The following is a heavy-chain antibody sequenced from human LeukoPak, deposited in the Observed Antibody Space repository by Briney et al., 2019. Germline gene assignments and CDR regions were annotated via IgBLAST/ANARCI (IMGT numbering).Heavy chain of an antibody. CDR3: ARGLKIAAAGKGDY. Sequence: GGSLRLSCAASGFTFSSYAMSWVRQAPGKGLEWVSAISGSGGSTYYADSVKGRFTISRDNSKNTLYLQMNSLRVEDTAVYYCARGLKIAAAGKGDYWGQGTLVTVSS. V-gene: IGHV3-23*01. CDR2: ISGSGGST. J-gene: IGHJ4*02. CDR1: GFTFSSYA. D-gene: IGHD6-13*01.